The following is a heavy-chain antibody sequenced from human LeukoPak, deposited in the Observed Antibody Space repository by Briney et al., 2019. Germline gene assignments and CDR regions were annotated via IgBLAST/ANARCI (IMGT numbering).Heavy chain of an antibody. CDR1: GDSISSGSFY. J-gene: IGHJ5*02. Sequence: SETLSLTCTVSGDSISSGSFYWSWIRQAAGKGLEWIGSIYYSGSTYYNPSLKSRVTISVDTSKNQFSLKLSSVTAADTAVYYCARGGYGSGSFARFDPWGQGTLVTVSS. CDR3: ARGGYGSGSFARFDP. D-gene: IGHD3-10*01. V-gene: IGHV4-39*01. CDR2: IYYSGST.